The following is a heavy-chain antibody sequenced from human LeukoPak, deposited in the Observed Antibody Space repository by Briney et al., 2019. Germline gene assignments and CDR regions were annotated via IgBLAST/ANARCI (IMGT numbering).Heavy chain of an antibody. CDR2: IYHSGST. V-gene: IGHV4-38-2*02. Sequence: SETLSLTCTVSGYSISSGYYWGWIRQPPGKGLEWIGSIYHSGSTYYNPSLKSRVTISVDTSKNQFSLKLSSVTAADTAVYYCARDYYDSSGYYAVYWGQGTLVTVSS. D-gene: IGHD3-22*01. CDR1: GYSISSGYY. CDR3: ARDYYDSSGYYAVY. J-gene: IGHJ4*02.